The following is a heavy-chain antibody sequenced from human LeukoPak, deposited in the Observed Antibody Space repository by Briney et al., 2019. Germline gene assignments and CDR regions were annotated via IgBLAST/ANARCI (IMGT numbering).Heavy chain of an antibody. CDR1: GGSINNYY. D-gene: IGHD2-15*01. Sequence: PSETLSLTCTVSGGSINNYYWSWIRQPPGKGLEWIGYIHYSGSTNYNPSLKSRVTISVDTSKNEFSLKLSSVTAADTAVYYCARARGGGRYYYYYYMDVWGKGTTVTVSS. CDR3: ARARGGGRYYYYYYMDV. V-gene: IGHV4-59*01. J-gene: IGHJ6*03. CDR2: IHYSGST.